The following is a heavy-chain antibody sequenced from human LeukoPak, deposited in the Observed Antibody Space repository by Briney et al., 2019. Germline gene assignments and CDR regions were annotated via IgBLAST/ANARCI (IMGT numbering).Heavy chain of an antibody. CDR1: GGSLSGYY. D-gene: IGHD3-9*01. CDR3: ARGGLRYFDWLPNYYYYGMDV. Sequence: SETLSLTCAVYGGSLSGYYWSWIRQPPGKGLEWIGEINHSGSTNYNPSLKSRVTISVDTSRNQFSLKLSSVTAADTAVYYCARGGLRYFDWLPNYYYYGMDVWGQGTTVTVSS. V-gene: IGHV4-34*01. CDR2: INHSGST. J-gene: IGHJ6*02.